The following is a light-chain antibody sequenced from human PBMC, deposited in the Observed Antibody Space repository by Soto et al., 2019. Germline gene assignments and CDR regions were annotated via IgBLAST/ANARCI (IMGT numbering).Light chain of an antibody. CDR3: QQSLTIPYT. J-gene: IGKJ2*01. V-gene: IGKV1-39*01. Sequence: DLQMTQSPSSLSASVRDRVTITCRSSQTNSTHLNWYQQKPGKAPKLLIYAASTLQSGVPSRFSGSGSGTDFTLTINSLQPEDFATYYCQQSLTIPYTFGQGTKLEIK. CDR1: QTNSTH. CDR2: AAS.